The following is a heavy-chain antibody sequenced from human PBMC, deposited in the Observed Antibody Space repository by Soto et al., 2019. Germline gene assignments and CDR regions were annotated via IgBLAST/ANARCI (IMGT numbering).Heavy chain of an antibody. Sequence: PGGSLRLSCAASGVNFSSYGMHCVSKAQGKGLEWVAVISYDGSNKYYADSVKGRFTISRDNSKNTPYLQMNSLRAEDTAVYYCARDSSGWYEDTAFGMDVWGQATTVTVSS. J-gene: IGHJ6*02. CDR3: ARDSSGWYEDTAFGMDV. CDR2: ISYDGSNK. V-gene: IGHV3-30*03. CDR1: GVNFSSYG. D-gene: IGHD6-19*01.